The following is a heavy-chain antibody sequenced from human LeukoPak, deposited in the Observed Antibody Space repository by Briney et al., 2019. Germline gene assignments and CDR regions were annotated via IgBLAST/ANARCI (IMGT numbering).Heavy chain of an antibody. CDR1: IGSISSFY. Sequence: SETLSLTCTVSIGSISSFYWSWIRQPPGKGLEWIGYIYYRGSTNYSPSLKSRVTISVDTSKNHFSLRLSSVTATDTAVYYCARHLAVAATGFDYWGQGILVTVSS. D-gene: IGHD2-15*01. V-gene: IGHV4-59*08. J-gene: IGHJ4*02. CDR3: ARHLAVAATGFDY. CDR2: IYYRGST.